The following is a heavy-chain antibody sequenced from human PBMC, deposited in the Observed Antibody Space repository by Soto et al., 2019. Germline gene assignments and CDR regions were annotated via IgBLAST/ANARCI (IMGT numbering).Heavy chain of an antibody. CDR2: IYYSGST. J-gene: IGHJ6*02. D-gene: IGHD2-21*01. Sequence: SETLSLTCTVSGGSISSGDYYWSWIRQPPGKGLEWIGYIYYSGSTYYNPSLKSRVTISVDTSKNQFSLKLSSVTAADTAVYYCARGDYSIYYYYGMDVWGQGTTVTSP. CDR1: GGSISSGDYY. V-gene: IGHV4-30-4*01. CDR3: ARGDYSIYYYYGMDV.